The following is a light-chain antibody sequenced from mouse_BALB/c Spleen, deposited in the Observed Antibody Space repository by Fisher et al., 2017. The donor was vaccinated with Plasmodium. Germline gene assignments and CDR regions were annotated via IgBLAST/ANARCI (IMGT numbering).Light chain of an antibody. CDR1: QSLLHSYGDTY. CDR2: KVS. J-gene: IGKJ5*01. Sequence: DIVLTQSPLSLPVSLGDQASISCRSGQSLLHSYGDTYLHWYLHKPGQSPKLLIYKVSNRFSGVPDRFTGSGSGTDFTLEISGVEAEDLGVYFCFQSTHLPLTFGAGTKLELK. CDR3: FQSTHLPLT. V-gene: IGKV1-110*01.